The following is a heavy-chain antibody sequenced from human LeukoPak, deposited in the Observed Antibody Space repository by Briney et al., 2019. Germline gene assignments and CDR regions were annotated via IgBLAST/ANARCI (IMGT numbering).Heavy chain of an antibody. J-gene: IGHJ4*02. V-gene: IGHV3-48*03. CDR2: INSGGTTI. CDR1: GFTFSSYE. D-gene: IGHD2-15*01. CDR3: ARGDSCPTY. Sequence: PGGSLRLSCAASGFTFSSYEMNWVRQAPGRGLERVSYINSGGTTIYYADSVKGRFTISRDNAKNSLYLQMNSLRAEDTAVYYCARGDSCPTYWGQGTLVTVSS.